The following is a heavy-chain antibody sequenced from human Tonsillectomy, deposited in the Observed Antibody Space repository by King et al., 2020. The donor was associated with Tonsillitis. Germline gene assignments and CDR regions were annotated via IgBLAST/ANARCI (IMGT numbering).Heavy chain of an antibody. D-gene: IGHD2-15*01. CDR1: GGSISGSTYY. V-gene: IGHV4-39*07. Sequence: QLQESGPGLVKPSETLSLTCIVSGGSISGSTYYWGWFRQPPGKGLEWIGGIYYRGDTYSNPSLQSRLIMSVDTSKNQFSLNLRSLTAADTAVYYCARSLGGIAHSRCFDSWGQGTLVTVSS. CDR3: ARSLGGIAHSRCFDS. J-gene: IGHJ4*02. CDR2: IYYRGDT.